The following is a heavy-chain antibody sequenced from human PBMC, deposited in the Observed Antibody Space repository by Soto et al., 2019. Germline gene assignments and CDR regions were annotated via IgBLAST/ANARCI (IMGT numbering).Heavy chain of an antibody. CDR1: GGSISSYY. CDR2: IYYSGST. Sequence: QVQLQESGPGLVKPSETLSLTCTVSGGSISSYYWSWIRQPPGKGLEWIGYIYYSGSTNYNPSLKSRVTISVDTSKNQFSRKLSSVTAADTAVYYCARGFNDGYYYYYMDVWGKGTTVTVSS. J-gene: IGHJ6*03. CDR3: ARGFNDGYYYYYMDV. D-gene: IGHD1-1*01. V-gene: IGHV4-59*01.